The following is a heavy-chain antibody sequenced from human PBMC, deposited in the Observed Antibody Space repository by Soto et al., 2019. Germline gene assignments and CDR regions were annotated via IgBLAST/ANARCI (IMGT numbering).Heavy chain of an antibody. CDR1: GYSITAGGYY. CDR3: ARMYSSGSGWFHP. J-gene: IGHJ5*02. Sequence: SETLSLTCFVSGYSITAGGYYWSWIRHHPGKGLEWIGSFYSSGSIIYNPSLRSRVSISGDTSSNQFSMSLSSVTAADTARYYCARMYSSGSGWFHPWGQGTLVTVS. CDR2: FYSSGSI. V-gene: IGHV4-31*03. D-gene: IGHD6-19*01.